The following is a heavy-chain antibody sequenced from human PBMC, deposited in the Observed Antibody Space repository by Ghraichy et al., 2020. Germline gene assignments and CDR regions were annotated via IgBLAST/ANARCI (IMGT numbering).Heavy chain of an antibody. CDR3: AREVRGVIITSYYYYGMDV. J-gene: IGHJ6*02. Sequence: GGSLRLSCAASGFTFSSYSMNWVRQAPGKGLEWVSYISSSSSTIYYADSVKGRFTISRDNAKNSLYLQMNSLRDEDTAVYYCAREVRGVIITSYYYYGMDVWGQGTTVTVSS. D-gene: IGHD3-10*01. CDR1: GFTFSSYS. V-gene: IGHV3-48*02. CDR2: ISSSSSTI.